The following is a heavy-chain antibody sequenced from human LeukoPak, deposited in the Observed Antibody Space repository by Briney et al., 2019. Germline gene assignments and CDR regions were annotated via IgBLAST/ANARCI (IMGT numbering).Heavy chain of an antibody. J-gene: IGHJ4*02. Sequence: PGGSLRLSCAASGLTFSSYEMDWVRQAPGMGLEWVSYISRSGSTIYNADSVKGRFTISRDNATNSLYLQMNSLRAEDTAVYYCARAYHYGTSAYATLDYWGQGALVTVSS. CDR2: ISRSGSTI. D-gene: IGHD3-22*01. CDR1: GLTFSSYE. CDR3: ARAYHYGTSAYATLDY. V-gene: IGHV3-48*03.